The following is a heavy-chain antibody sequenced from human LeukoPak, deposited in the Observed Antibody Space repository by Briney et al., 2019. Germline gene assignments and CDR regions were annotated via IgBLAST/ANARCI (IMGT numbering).Heavy chain of an antibody. CDR3: ARDWGIAAATPYYFDH. V-gene: IGHV4-61*02. CDR1: VGSISTGNYY. D-gene: IGHD6-13*01. CDR2: IYMSGST. Sequence: PSQTLSLTCSVFVGSISTGNYYYSWIRQSAGEGMEWIGSIYMSGSTRYNPSLMSRVAMSVDTSKNQFSLKISSATAADTAVYYCARDWGIAAATPYYFDHWGQGIQVTVSS. J-gene: IGHJ4*02.